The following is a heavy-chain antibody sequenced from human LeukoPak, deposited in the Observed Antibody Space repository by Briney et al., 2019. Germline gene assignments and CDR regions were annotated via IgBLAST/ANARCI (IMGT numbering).Heavy chain of an antibody. D-gene: IGHD6-19*01. CDR1: GFTFSSYG. CDR3: ARDAYSSGWSYFDY. Sequence: GGSLRLSCAASGFTFSSYGMHWVRQAPGKGLEWVAFIRYDGSNKYYADSVKGRFTISRDNSKNTLYLQMNSLRAEDTALYYCARDAYSSGWSYFDYWGQGTLVTVSS. V-gene: IGHV3-30*02. CDR2: IRYDGSNK. J-gene: IGHJ4*02.